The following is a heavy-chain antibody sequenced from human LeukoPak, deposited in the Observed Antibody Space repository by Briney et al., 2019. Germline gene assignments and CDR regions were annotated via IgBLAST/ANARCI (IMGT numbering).Heavy chain of an antibody. CDR3: ARDASSGWNPSWSDP. D-gene: IGHD6-19*01. CDR2: IIPIFGTA. Sequence: ASVKVSCKASGGTFSSYAISWVRQAPGQGLEWMGRIIPIFGTANYAQKFQGRVTITTDESTSTAYMELSSLRSEDTAVYYCARDASSGWNPSWSDPWGQGTLATVSS. V-gene: IGHV1-69*05. J-gene: IGHJ5*02. CDR1: GGTFSSYA.